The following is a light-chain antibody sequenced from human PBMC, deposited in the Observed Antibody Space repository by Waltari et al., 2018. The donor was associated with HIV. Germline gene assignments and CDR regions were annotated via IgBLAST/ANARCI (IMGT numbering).Light chain of an antibody. CDR2: DAS. Sequence: AILLTQSPSSLSASLGDRVTLTCRASQAISTSLAWYQQKTGSPPKLILSDASSLDRGVPSRFSGSGSETHFTLTINGLRAEDFATYYCQQYKNFPITFGQGTRLEIK. J-gene: IGKJ5*01. CDR3: QQYKNFPIT. V-gene: IGKV1D-13*01. CDR1: QAISTS.